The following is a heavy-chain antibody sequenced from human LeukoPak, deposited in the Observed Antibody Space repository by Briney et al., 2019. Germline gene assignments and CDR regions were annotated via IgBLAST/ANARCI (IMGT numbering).Heavy chain of an antibody. D-gene: IGHD5-12*01. CDR1: GFSFSNYV. V-gene: IGHV3-64*01. CDR2: IMPNGETR. CDR3: ARDRDSGFAFGI. J-gene: IGHJ3*02. Sequence: GGSLRLSCAASGFSFSNYVMHWVRQAPGKGLEYVSAIMPNGETRGYANSMKGRFTISRDNSKNTLYLQMGSLRAEDMAIYYCARDRDSGFAFGIWGQGTLVTVSS.